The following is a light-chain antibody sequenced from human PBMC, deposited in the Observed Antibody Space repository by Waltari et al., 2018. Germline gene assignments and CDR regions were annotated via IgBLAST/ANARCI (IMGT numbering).Light chain of an antibody. CDR2: DVT. J-gene: IGLJ1*01. V-gene: IGLV2-11*01. CDR3: CSYAGDPYL. CDR1: SSDVGAYNY. Sequence: QSALTQPRAVSGSPGQSVIIPCIGTSSDVGAYNYVSWYQQHPGKVPKLMIYDVTKRPSGVPDRFSGSKSGNTASLSISGLQAEDEADYYCCSYAGDPYLFGTGTKVTVL.